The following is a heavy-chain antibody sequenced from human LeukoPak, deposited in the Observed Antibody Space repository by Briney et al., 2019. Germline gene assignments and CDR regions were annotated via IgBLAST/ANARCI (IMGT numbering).Heavy chain of an antibody. Sequence: GGSLRLSCAASGFTFSSYGMHWVRQAPGKGLEWVAVISYDGSNKYYADSVKGRFTISKDNAKNSLYLQMNSLRAEDTAVYYCARAGGSTVSHSDYWGQGTLVTVSS. CDR2: ISYDGSNK. D-gene: IGHD4-17*01. J-gene: IGHJ4*02. CDR3: ARAGGSTVSHSDY. V-gene: IGHV3-30*03. CDR1: GFTFSSYG.